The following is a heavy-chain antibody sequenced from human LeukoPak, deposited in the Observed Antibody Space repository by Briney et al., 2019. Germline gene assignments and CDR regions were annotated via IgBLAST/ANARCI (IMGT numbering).Heavy chain of an antibody. J-gene: IGHJ4*02. CDR3: AKEVRGVIMEGYFDY. CDR2: ISVRGDHT. CDR1: GFTFGAYA. Sequence: GGSLRLSCVASGFTFGAYAMRWVRQAPGKGLEWVSSISVRGDHTYYADSVKGRFTISRDNRKSTLYLQMDSLRAEDTAVYYCAKEVRGVIMEGYFDYWGQGTLVTVSS. V-gene: IGHV3-23*01. D-gene: IGHD3-10*01.